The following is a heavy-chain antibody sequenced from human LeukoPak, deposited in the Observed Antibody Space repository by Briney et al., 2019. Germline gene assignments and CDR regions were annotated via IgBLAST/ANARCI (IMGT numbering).Heavy chain of an antibody. V-gene: IGHV4-4*07. CDR2: IHTSGST. Sequence: SETLSLTCSVSGGSISTYYWSWIRQPAEKGLEWIAQIHTSGSTNFNPSLKSRVSISMDTPNNQFSLMISSVTAADTAIYYCAGRGLSTGWTFDYWGHGTLVTVSS. J-gene: IGHJ4*01. CDR3: AGRGLSTGWTFDY. D-gene: IGHD6-19*01. CDR1: GGSISTYY.